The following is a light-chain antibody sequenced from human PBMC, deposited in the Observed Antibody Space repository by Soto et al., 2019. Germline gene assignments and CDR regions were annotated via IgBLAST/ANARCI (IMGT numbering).Light chain of an antibody. Sequence: QLVLTQPPSVSGAPGQRVTISCTGSSSNIGAGYDVHWYQQLPGTAPKLLIYGNNNRPSGVPDRFSGSKSATSASLAITGLQAEDEADYYCQSYDSGLSGSWVFGGGTKLTVL. J-gene: IGLJ3*02. CDR2: GNN. V-gene: IGLV1-40*01. CDR3: QSYDSGLSGSWV. CDR1: SSNIGAGYD.